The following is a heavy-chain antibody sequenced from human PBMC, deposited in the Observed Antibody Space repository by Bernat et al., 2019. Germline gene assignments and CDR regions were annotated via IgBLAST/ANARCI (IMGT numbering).Heavy chain of an antibody. J-gene: IGHJ4*02. CDR2: ITGSGNTI. CDR3: TTSNGHLDH. V-gene: IGHV3-48*01. Sequence: EVQLVESGGNLLQPGGSLRLSCAASGFNFNIYSMNWVRQAPGKSLEWLAYITGSGNTIHYADSVKGRFTISRDNAKNSLYLQMNSLRVEDTAVYYCTTSNGHLDHWGQGILVTVSS. D-gene: IGHD2-8*01. CDR1: GFNFNIYS.